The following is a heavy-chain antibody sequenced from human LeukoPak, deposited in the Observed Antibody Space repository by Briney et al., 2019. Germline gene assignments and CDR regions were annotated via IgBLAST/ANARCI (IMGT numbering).Heavy chain of an antibody. V-gene: IGHV4-4*07. Sequence: SETLSLTCTVSGASVSSYHWSCIRQPAGRGLKWIGRIYTSGSTNYNPSLKSRVTISVDKSKNQFSLKLSPVSAADTAVYYCVRDHYYYDSSGDYQYYYMDVWGKGTTVTVSS. CDR3: VRDHYYYDSSGDYQYYYMDV. CDR2: IYTSGST. J-gene: IGHJ6*03. D-gene: IGHD3-22*01. CDR1: GASVSSYH.